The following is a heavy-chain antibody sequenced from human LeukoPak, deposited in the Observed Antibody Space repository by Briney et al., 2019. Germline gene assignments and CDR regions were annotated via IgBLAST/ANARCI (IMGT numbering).Heavy chain of an antibody. D-gene: IGHD3-9*01. Sequence: PSETLSLTCNVSGDYITTTNYYWAWIRQPPGKGLEWIASVFYSGTTYYNPSLKSRVVISMDTSRKQISLRLSSVTATDTAIYYCARRSRLCKHETTGYHDSWGQGTLVTVSS. CDR3: ARRSRLCKHETTGYHDS. CDR1: GDYITTTNYY. CDR2: VFYSGTT. V-gene: IGHV4-39*01. J-gene: IGHJ4*02.